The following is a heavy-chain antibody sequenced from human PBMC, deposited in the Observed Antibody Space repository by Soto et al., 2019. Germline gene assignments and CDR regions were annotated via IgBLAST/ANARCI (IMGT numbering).Heavy chain of an antibody. J-gene: IGHJ4*02. CDR2: ILYDGSNK. D-gene: IGHD1-26*01. V-gene: IGHV3-33*01. Sequence: QVQLVESGGDVVQPGRSLRLSCAASGFTFSNYGMHWARQAPGKGLEWVAAILYDGSNKYYADSVKGRFTISRDNSKNPLYLQMNSLRAEDTAVYYCAGGPYYFDYCGQGTLVTVSS. CDR1: GFTFSNYG. CDR3: AGGPYYFDY.